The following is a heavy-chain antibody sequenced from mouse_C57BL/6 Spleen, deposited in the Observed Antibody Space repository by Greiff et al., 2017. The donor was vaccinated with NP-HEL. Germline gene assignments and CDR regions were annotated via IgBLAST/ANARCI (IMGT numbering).Heavy chain of an antibody. CDR2: ISGGGGNT. J-gene: IGHJ2*01. D-gene: IGHD2-3*01. Sequence: DVKLVESGGGLVKPGGSLKLSCAASGFTFSSYTMSWVRQTPEKRLEWVATISGGGGNTYYPDSVKGRFTISRDNAKNTLYLQMSSLRSEDTALYYCARLDGYPDYWGQGTTLTVSS. CDR3: ARLDGYPDY. CDR1: GFTFSSYT. V-gene: IGHV5-9*01.